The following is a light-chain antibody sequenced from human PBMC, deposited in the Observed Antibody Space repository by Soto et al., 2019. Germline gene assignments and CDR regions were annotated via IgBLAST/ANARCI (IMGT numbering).Light chain of an antibody. V-gene: IGKV4-1*01. J-gene: IGKJ1*01. CDR1: QSVLYSSNNKHY. Sequence: DIVTTQSPDSLTVSLGERATIKCRTGQSVLYSSNNKHYLAWYQQRLGQPPKPLITWPTVREPGVPERFTGSVSGSDFTLTITNLRAEDVATYFCHQYYGIPWTFGQGTRV. CDR3: HQYYGIPWT. CDR2: WPT.